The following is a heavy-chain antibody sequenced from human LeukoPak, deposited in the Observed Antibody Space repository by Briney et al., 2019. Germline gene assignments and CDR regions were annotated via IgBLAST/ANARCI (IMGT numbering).Heavy chain of an antibody. V-gene: IGHV1-69*04. CDR1: GGTFSSYA. D-gene: IGHD6-13*01. J-gene: IGHJ4*02. CDR2: IIPILGIA. CDR3: ISAAGTMELDY. Sequence: SVKVSCKASGGTFSSYAISWVRQAPGQGLEWMGRIIPILGIANYAQKFQGRVTITADKSTSTAYMELSSLRPEDTAVYYCISAAGTMELDYWGQGTLVTVSS.